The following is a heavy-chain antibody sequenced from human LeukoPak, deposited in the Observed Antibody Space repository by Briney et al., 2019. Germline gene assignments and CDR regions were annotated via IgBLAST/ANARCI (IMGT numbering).Heavy chain of an antibody. Sequence: GGSLRLSRAASGFTFSNLWMSWVRQAPGKGLKWVANIKQDGSEKYYVDSVKGRFTISRDNAQNSLYLQMNRLRAEDTAIYYCATSTAAAGTDWGQGTLVTVSS. J-gene: IGHJ4*02. CDR1: GFTFSNLW. D-gene: IGHD6-13*01. CDR3: ATSTAAAGTD. V-gene: IGHV3-7*03. CDR2: IKQDGSEK.